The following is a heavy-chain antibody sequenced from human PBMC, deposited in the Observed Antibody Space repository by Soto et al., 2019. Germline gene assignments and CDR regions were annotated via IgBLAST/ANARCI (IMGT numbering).Heavy chain of an antibody. D-gene: IGHD6-13*01. CDR3: TRVYEQQLVPYYFDY. CDR1: GYSISSGYY. CDR2: IYHSGST. J-gene: IGHJ4*02. Sequence: SETLSLTCAVSGYSISSGYYWGWIRQPPGKGLGWIGNIYHSGSTYYNPSLESRVTISVDTSKNQFSLKLSSVTAADTAVYYCTRVYEQQLVPYYFDYWGQGTLVTVSS. V-gene: IGHV4-38-2*01.